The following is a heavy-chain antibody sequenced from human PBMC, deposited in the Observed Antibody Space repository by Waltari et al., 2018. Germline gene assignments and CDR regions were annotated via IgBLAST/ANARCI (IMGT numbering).Heavy chain of an antibody. V-gene: IGHV1-2*02. J-gene: IGHJ4*02. CDR1: GSSFAGLY. CDR3: ASSRRDGYNPYFDY. Sequence: QVQLVQSGAEVKKPGASGKASCQVSGSSFAGLYIPWVRPPPGQGLEWMGWINPNSGGTNYEQKFQGRVTMTRDTSISTAYMELSRLRSDDTAVYYCASSRRDGYNPYFDYWGQGTLVTVSS. CDR2: INPNSGGT. D-gene: IGHD5-12*01.